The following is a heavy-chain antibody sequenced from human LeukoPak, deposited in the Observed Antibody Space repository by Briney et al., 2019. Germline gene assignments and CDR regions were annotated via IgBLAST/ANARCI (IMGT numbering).Heavy chain of an antibody. CDR1: SGSLSRRSDF. V-gene: IGHV4-39*01. Sequence: SETLSLTCTVSSGSLSRRSDFWGWLRQSPGNGLEWTGHTYYSGSTDSSPSLKSRVTISVDTSKNQFSLKLSSVTAAHTAVYYCARGVDRAMPSFDYWGQGTLVTVSS. CDR2: TYYSGST. J-gene: IGHJ4*02. CDR3: ARGVDRAMPSFDY. D-gene: IGHD5-18*01.